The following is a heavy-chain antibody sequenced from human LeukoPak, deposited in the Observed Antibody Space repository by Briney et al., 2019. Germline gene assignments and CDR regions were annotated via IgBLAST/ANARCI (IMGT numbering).Heavy chain of an antibody. CDR3: ARDRTGSY. D-gene: IGHD1-14*01. CDR2: IYYSGST. V-gene: IGHV4-59*01. J-gene: IGHJ4*02. Sequence: SKTLSLTCTVSGGSISSYYWSWIRQPPGKGLEWIGYIYYSGSTNYNPSLKSRVTISVDTSKNQFSLKLSSVTAADTAVYYCARDRTGSYWGQGTLVTVSS. CDR1: GGSISSYY.